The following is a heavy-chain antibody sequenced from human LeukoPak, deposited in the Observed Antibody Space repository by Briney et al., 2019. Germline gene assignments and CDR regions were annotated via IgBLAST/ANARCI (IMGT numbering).Heavy chain of an antibody. Sequence: GGSLRLSCAASGFSFSRHWMSWVRHTPGKGLEWVADINQDGGTKYYRDFAKGRFAISRDNSKNTLYLQMNSLRAEDTAVYYCAKSRGGSYYVAFDYWGQGTLVTVSS. CDR3: AKSRGGSYYVAFDY. CDR2: INQDGGTK. J-gene: IGHJ4*02. D-gene: IGHD1-26*01. V-gene: IGHV3-7*03. CDR1: GFSFSRHW.